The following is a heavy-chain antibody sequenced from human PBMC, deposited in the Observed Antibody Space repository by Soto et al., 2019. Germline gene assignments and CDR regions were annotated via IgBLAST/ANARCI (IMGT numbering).Heavy chain of an antibody. CDR1: GGTFSSYA. J-gene: IGHJ6*02. D-gene: IGHD5-12*01. CDR2: IIPIFGTA. CDR3: ARGEGGYAYYYGMDV. V-gene: IGHV1-69*01. Sequence: SVKFSCKASGGTFSSYAISWVRQAPGQGLEWMGGIIPIFGTANYAQKFQGRVTITADESTSTAYMELSSLRSEDTAVHYCARGEGGYAYYYGMDVWGQGTTVTVSS.